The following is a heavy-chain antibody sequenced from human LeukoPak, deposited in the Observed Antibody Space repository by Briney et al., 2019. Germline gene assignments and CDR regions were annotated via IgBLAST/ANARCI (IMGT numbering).Heavy chain of an antibody. V-gene: IGHV4-38-2*01. D-gene: IGHD5-12*01. J-gene: IGHJ4*02. CDR1: GYSISSGYY. CDR2: IYHSGST. CDR3: STSLVATKRFDY. Sequence: SETLSLTCAASGYSISSGYYWGWIRQPPGKGLEWIGSIYHSGSTYYNPSLKSRVTISVDTSKNQFSLKLSSVTAADTAVYYCSTSLVATKRFDYWGQGTLVTVSS.